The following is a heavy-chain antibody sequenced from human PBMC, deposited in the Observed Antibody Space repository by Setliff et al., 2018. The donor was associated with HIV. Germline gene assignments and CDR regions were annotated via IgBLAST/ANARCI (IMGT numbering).Heavy chain of an antibody. D-gene: IGHD4-4*01. Sequence: SLKISCAASGFIFSKYSLSWVRQTPGKGLEWVSSLSGSSSYWKYADSVKGRFTISRDNAKNSLYLQMSSLRAEDTAVYYCAREIRAGNYPPYNYYFYMDVWGKGTTVTVSS. CDR3: AREIRAGNYPPYNYYFYMDV. CDR1: GFIFSKYS. CDR2: LSGSSSYW. J-gene: IGHJ6*03. V-gene: IGHV3-21*01.